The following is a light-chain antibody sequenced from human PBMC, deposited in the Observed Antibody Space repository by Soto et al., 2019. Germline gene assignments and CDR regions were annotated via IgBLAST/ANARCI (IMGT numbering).Light chain of an antibody. CDR1: QSVSGNY. J-gene: IGKJ3*01. CDR2: GPS. V-gene: IGKV3-20*01. CDR3: HQFGMSPFT. Sequence: EVVLTQSPGTLSLSPGESATLSCRASQSVSGNYFAWYQQRPGQAPRLLVYGPSVLAAGIPDRFRGSGSPTDFDLTISRVEPEDFAVYFCHQFGMSPFTFGPGT.